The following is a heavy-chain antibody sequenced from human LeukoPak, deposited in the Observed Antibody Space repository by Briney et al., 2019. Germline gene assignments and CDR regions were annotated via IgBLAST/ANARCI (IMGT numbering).Heavy chain of an antibody. Sequence: PGGSLRLSCAASGFTFSSYSMTWVRQAPGKGLEWISYISPSSTSIYYADSVKGRFTISRDNAEKSLYLQMNSLRAEDTAVYYCARDAASGNNWFDPWGQGTLVTVSS. CDR2: ISPSSTSI. CDR3: ARDAASGNNWFDP. CDR1: GFTFSSYS. D-gene: IGHD2-15*01. J-gene: IGHJ5*02. V-gene: IGHV3-48*01.